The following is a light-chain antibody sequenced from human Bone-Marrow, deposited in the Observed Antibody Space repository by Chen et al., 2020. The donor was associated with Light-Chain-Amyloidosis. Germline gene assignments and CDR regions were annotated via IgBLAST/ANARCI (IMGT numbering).Light chain of an antibody. CDR1: QNIDWGY. CDR3: QQFGTSRWT. V-gene: IGKV3-20*01. J-gene: IGKJ1*01. CDR2: GAS. Sequence: EMVLTHSPDTLSVSPWESASLPCRASQNIDWGYLNWYQQKLGQAPSLLIYGASSRAHGVPARLSGSGSGTDFTLTISKLEPEDFAVYYCQQFGTSRWTFGRGTKVEIK.